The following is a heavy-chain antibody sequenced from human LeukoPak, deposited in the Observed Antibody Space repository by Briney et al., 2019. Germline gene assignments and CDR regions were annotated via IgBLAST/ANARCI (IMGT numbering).Heavy chain of an antibody. V-gene: IGHV3-74*01. D-gene: IGHD3-10*01. CDR3: ARDLIAGSGSLDS. CDR1: GFTFSSYW. CDR2: INSDGSST. J-gene: IGHJ4*02. Sequence: GGSLRLSCAASGFTFSSYWMHWVRQTPGKGLVWVSRINSDGSSTRYADSVRGRFTISRDNAKNTLYLQMNSLRAEDTAVYYCARDLIAGSGSLDSWGQGILVTVSS.